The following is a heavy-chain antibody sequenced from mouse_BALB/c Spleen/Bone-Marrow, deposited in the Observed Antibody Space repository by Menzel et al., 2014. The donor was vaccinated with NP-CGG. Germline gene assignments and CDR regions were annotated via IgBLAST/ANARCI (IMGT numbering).Heavy chain of an antibody. V-gene: IGHV14-3*02. CDR3: ARYNYGSSQFAY. CDR2: IDPANGNT. D-gene: IGHD1-1*01. Sequence: VQLKQSGAELVKPGASVKLSCTASGFNIKDTYMHWVKQRPEQGLEWIGRIDPANGNTKYDPKFQGKATITADTSSNTAYLQLSSLTSEDTDVYYCARYNYGSSQFAYWGQGTLVTVSA. CDR1: GFNIKDTY. J-gene: IGHJ3*01.